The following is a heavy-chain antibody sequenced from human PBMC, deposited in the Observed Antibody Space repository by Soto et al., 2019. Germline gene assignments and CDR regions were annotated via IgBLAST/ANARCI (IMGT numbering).Heavy chain of an antibody. Sequence: EVQLVESGGGLVKPGGSLRLSCVDSGFTFSSYSMNWVRQAPGKGLEWVSSISAYSSPIFYADSVKGRFTISRDNAKNSLYLQMNSLRAGDTAVYYCVRGGHGYTRDDVFDIWGQGTMVTVSS. CDR1: GFTFSSYS. D-gene: IGHD2-2*02. CDR2: ISAYSSPI. CDR3: VRGGHGYTRDDVFDI. J-gene: IGHJ3*02. V-gene: IGHV3-21*06.